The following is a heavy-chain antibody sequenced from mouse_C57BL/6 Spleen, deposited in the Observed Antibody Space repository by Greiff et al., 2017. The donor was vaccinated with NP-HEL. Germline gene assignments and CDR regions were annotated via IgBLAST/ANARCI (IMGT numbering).Heavy chain of an antibody. V-gene: IGHV1-42*01. CDR2: INPSTGGT. Sequence: VQLQQSGPELVKPGASVKISCKASGYSFTGYYMNWVKQSPEKSLEWIGEINPSTGGTTYNQKFKAKATLTVDKSSSTAYMQLKSLTSKDSAVYYCARADGAMDYWGQGTSVTVSS. CDR1: GYSFTGYY. J-gene: IGHJ4*01. CDR3: ARADGAMDY.